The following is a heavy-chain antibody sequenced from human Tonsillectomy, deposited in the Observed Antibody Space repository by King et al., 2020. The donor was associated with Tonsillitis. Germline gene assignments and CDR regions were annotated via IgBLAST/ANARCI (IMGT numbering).Heavy chain of an antibody. J-gene: IGHJ4*02. Sequence: MQLQESGPGVVKPSETLSLTCTVSGGSISSSDHYWACIRQPPGKGLEWIGYMYYSWTIFYNPSLKSRITISGGTSENRFSLKLSSVTAADTAVYFCARSVLGSFDYWGQGALVTVSS. V-gene: IGHV4-39*01. CDR2: MYYSWTI. D-gene: IGHD1-26*01. CDR3: ARSVLGSFDY. CDR1: GGSISSSDHY.